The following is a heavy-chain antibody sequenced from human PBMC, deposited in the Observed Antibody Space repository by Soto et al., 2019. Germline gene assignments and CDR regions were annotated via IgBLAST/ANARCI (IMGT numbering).Heavy chain of an antibody. Sequence: QLQLQESGPGLVKPSETLSLTCTVSGGSISSSSYYWGWIRQPPGKGLEWIGSIYYSGSTYYNPSLKRRVTLSVDTSKNQFSLKLSSVTAADTAVYYCARRVSYDFWSGYYPYYYYYGMDVWGQGTTVTVSS. V-gene: IGHV4-39*01. CDR2: IYYSGST. CDR3: ARRVSYDFWSGYYPYYYYYGMDV. D-gene: IGHD3-3*01. CDR1: GGSISSSSYY. J-gene: IGHJ6*02.